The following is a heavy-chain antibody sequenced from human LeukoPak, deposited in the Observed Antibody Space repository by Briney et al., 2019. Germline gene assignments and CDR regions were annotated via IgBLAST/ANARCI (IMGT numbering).Heavy chain of an antibody. CDR3: ARVEYCGGGSCYLVDY. Sequence: ASVRVSCKASGYTFTGYYIHWVRQAPGQGLEWMGWINVKDGDTNYAQKFQGRVTVTRATSISTAYMELSRLRTDDTAVYYCARVEYCGGGSCYLVDYWGQGTLVIVSS. CDR1: GYTFTGYY. V-gene: IGHV1-2*02. J-gene: IGHJ4*02. CDR2: INVKDGDT. D-gene: IGHD2-15*01.